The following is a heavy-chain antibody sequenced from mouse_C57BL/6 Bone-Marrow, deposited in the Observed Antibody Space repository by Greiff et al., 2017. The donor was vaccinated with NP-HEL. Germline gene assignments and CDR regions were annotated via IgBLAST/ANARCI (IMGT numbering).Heavy chain of an antibody. J-gene: IGHJ2*01. V-gene: IGHV14-4*01. Sequence: VQLQQSGAELVRPGASVKLSCTASGFNIKDDYMHWVKQRPEQGLEWIGWIDPENGDTEYASKFQGKATITADTSSNTAYLQLSSLTSEDTAVYYCTTWGLPDYWGQGTTLTVSP. CDR1: GFNIKDDY. CDR2: IDPENGDT. CDR3: TTWGLPDY. D-gene: IGHD2-4*01.